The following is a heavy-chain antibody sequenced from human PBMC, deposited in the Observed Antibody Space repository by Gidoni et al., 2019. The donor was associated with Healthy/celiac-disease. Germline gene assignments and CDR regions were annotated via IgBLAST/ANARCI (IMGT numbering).Heavy chain of an antibody. CDR3: ARDWGSSGWYYDYYYYYGMDV. D-gene: IGHD6-19*01. CDR2: ISSSSSTI. Sequence: EVQLVESGGGLVQPGGSLRLSCAASGFTFSSYSMNWVRQAPGKGLEWVSYISSSSSTIYYADSVKGRFTISRDNAKNSLYLQMNSLRDEDTAVYYCARDWGSSGWYYDYYYYYGMDVWGQGTTVTVSS. J-gene: IGHJ6*02. V-gene: IGHV3-48*02. CDR1: GFTFSSYS.